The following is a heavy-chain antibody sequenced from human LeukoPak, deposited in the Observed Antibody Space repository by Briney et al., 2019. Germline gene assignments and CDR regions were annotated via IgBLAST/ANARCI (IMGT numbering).Heavy chain of an antibody. J-gene: IGHJ4*02. CDR3: ARELSVAGTRRLDY. CDR1: GGTFSSYA. Sequence: ASVKVSCKASGGTFSSYAISWVRQAPGQGLEWMGRIIPIFGTANYAQKFQGRVTITTDESTSTAYMELSSLRSEDTAVYYCARELSVAGTRRLDYWGQGTLVTVSS. CDR2: IIPIFGTA. V-gene: IGHV1-69*05. D-gene: IGHD6-19*01.